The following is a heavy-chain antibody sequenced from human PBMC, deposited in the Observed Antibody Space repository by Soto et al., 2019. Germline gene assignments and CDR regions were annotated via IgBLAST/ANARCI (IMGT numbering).Heavy chain of an antibody. D-gene: IGHD3-16*01. V-gene: IGHV3-23*01. CDR1: GFTFSRYA. Sequence: EEQLLESGGGLVQPGGSLRLSCAASGFTFSRYAMSWVRQAPGKGLEWVSAISASGGSTYYAGSVKGRFTNSRDNSKNTLYLQMDSLRAEDTAVYYCAPPGGTADYWGQGTLVTVSS. CDR3: APPGGTADY. J-gene: IGHJ4*02. CDR2: ISASGGST.